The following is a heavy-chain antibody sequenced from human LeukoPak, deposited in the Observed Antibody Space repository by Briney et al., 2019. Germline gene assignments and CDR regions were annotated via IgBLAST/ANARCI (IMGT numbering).Heavy chain of an antibody. J-gene: IGHJ6*02. CDR1: GFTFSSYS. CDR2: ICSSSSYI. D-gene: IGHD3-10*01. Sequence: GGSLRLSCAASGFTFSSYSMNWVRRASGKGLEWGSSICSSSSYIYYADSVNGRFTISRDNAKNSLYLQMNSLRAEDTAVYYCARRLMVRGVLHFYHYYGLDVWGQGTTVTVSS. V-gene: IGHV3-21*01. CDR3: ARRLMVRGVLHFYHYYGLDV.